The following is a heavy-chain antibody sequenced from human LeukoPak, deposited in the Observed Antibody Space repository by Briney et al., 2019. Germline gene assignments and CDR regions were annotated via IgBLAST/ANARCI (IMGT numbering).Heavy chain of an antibody. J-gene: IGHJ6*03. V-gene: IGHV4-38-2*02. D-gene: IGHD6-13*01. CDR2: VYAGGST. CDR1: GYSISSAYY. Sequence: SETLSLTCSVSGYSISSAYYWGWIRQPPGEGLEGIGSVYAGGSTYYNPSLKSRVTRSLDTSKNQFALRLTSVTAADVAIYYCARDGAAPGPYYSFMDVWGKGTTVSVSS. CDR3: ARDGAAPGPYYSFMDV.